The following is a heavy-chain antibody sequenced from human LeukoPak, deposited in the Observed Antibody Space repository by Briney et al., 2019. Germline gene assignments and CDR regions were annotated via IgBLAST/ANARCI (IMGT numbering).Heavy chain of an antibody. CDR2: IKQDGSEK. CDR3: ARGLHYDTLTGYYSSGFADY. V-gene: IGHV3-7*05. D-gene: IGHD3-9*01. CDR1: GFTFSSYW. J-gene: IGHJ4*02. Sequence: PGGSLRLSCAASGFTFSSYWMSWVRQAPGKGLEWVANIKQDGSEKYYVDSVKGRFTISRDNAKNSLYLQMNSLRAEDTAVYYCARGLHYDTLTGYYSSGFADYWGQGTLVTVSS.